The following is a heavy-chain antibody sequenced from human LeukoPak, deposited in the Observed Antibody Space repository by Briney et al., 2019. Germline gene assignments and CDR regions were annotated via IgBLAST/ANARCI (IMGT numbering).Heavy chain of an antibody. CDR2: MHPNGGDT. J-gene: IGHJ4*02. V-gene: IGHV1-8*01. D-gene: IGHD1-1*01. CDR3: ARHFGTGDNFDY. Sequence: ASVKVSCKSSGYTFTNNDIHWVRQATGQGLEWMGWMHPNGGDTGYAQKFQGRVTMTRNTSISTAYMELSSLRPEDTAVYYCARHFGTGDNFDYWGQGTLLTVSS. CDR1: GYTFTNND.